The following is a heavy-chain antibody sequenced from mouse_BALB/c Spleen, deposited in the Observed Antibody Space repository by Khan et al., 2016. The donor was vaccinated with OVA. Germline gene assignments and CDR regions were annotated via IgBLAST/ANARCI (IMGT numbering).Heavy chain of an antibody. CDR3: DRILIGTTDYDMDY. Sequence: QVQLQQSGPGLVQPSPCLSITCTVSGFSLTSYGVHWVRQSPGKGLEWLGVIWSGGSTNYNAAFISRLSISKDNSNSHAFFIMNSMLANDSAIYYCDRILIGTTDYDMDYWGQGTTVTVSS. CDR1: GFSLTSYG. D-gene: IGHD2-14*01. V-gene: IGHV2-2*02. J-gene: IGHJ4*01. CDR2: IWSGGST.